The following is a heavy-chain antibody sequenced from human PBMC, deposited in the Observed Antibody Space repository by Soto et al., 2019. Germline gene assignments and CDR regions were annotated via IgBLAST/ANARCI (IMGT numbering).Heavy chain of an antibody. D-gene: IGHD3-22*01. V-gene: IGHV3-23*01. CDR2: ISGSGGST. CDR1: GCTFRSYA. CDR3: AKGIVYSYDSSGYFAY. J-gene: IGHJ4*02. Sequence: GGSLRRSCAASGCTFRSYAMSWVRQAPGEGLEWVSAISGSGGSTYYADSVKGRFTISRDNSKNTLYLQMNSLRAEDTDVYYCAKGIVYSYDSSGYFAYWGQGTLVTVSS.